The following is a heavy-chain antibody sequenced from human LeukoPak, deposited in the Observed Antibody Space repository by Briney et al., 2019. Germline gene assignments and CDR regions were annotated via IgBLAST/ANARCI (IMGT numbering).Heavy chain of an antibody. D-gene: IGHD1-26*01. Sequence: GGSLRLSCAASGFTFDDYAMHWVRQAPGKGLEWVSGISWNSGSIGYADSVKGRFTISRDNAKNSLYLQMNSLRAEDTALYYCAKDMGGGYYYYGMDVWGQGTTVTVSS. CDR3: AKDMGGGYYYYGMDV. CDR2: ISWNSGSI. V-gene: IGHV3-9*01. CDR1: GFTFDDYA. J-gene: IGHJ6*02.